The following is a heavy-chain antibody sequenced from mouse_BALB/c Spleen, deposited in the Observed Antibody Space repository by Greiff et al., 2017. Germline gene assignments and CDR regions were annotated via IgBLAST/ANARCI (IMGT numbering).Heavy chain of an antibody. CDR1: GFTFSSYT. J-gene: IGHJ4*01. Sequence: DVKLVESGGGLVKPGGSLKLSCAASGFTFSSYTMSWVRQTPEKRLEWVATISSGGSYTYYPDSVKGRFTISRDNAKNTLYLQMSSLKSEDTAMYYCTRDQGYAMDYWGQGTSVTVSS. CDR2: ISSGGSYT. CDR3: TRDQGYAMDY. V-gene: IGHV5-6-4*01.